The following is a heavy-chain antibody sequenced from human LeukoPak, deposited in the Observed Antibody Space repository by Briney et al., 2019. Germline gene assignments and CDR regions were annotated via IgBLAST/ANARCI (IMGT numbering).Heavy chain of an antibody. CDR3: ARVSWNHKDYYYYGMDV. V-gene: IGHV4-4*02. J-gene: IGHJ6*02. D-gene: IGHD1-1*01. Sequence: SGTLSLTCAVSGGSITSSNWWSWVRQPPGKGLEWIGEIYHSGSTNYNPSLKSRVTISVDKSKNQFSLKVSSVTAADTAVYYCARVSWNHKDYYYYGMDVWGQGTTVTVSS. CDR1: GGSITSSNW. CDR2: IYHSGST.